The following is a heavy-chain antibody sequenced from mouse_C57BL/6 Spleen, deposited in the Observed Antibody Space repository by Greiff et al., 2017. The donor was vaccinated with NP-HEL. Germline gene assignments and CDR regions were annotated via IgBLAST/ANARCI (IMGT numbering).Heavy chain of an antibody. CDR3: ARGDYSNYDGEYFDY. V-gene: IGHV1-69*01. Sequence: QVQLQQPGAELVMPGASVKLSCKASGYTFTSYWMHWVKQRPGQGLEWIGEIDPSDSYTNYNQKFKGKSTLTVDKSSSTAYMQLSSLTSEDSAVYYYARGDYSNYDGEYFDYWGQGTTLTVSS. J-gene: IGHJ2*01. CDR2: IDPSDSYT. CDR1: GYTFTSYW. D-gene: IGHD2-5*01.